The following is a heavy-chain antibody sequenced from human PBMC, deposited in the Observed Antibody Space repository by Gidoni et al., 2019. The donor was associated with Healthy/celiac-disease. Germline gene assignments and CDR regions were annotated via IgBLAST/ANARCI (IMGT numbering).Heavy chain of an antibody. J-gene: IGHJ4*02. D-gene: IGHD3-10*01. CDR1: GFTVSSNS. V-gene: IGHV3-66*02. Sequence: EVQLVHSGGGLVQPVVSLRLSCASSGFTVSSNSMSWVRHAPGKGLAWVSVIYSGGSTYYADSVKGRFTISRDTSKNTLYRQMNSLRVEDTAVYYCARGDDYWGQGTLVTVSS. CDR3: ARGDDY. CDR2: IYSGGST.